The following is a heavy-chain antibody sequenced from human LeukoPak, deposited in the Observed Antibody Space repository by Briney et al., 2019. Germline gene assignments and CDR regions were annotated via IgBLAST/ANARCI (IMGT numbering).Heavy chain of an antibody. V-gene: IGHV1-2*02. Sequence: GASVNVSCKTSGYTFTAYYMHWMRQAPGQGLEWMGWINPASGGTNYAQKFQGRVTMTRDTSISTAYMELSRLRSDDTAVYYCATWGTKNTFDIWGQGTMVTVSS. D-gene: IGHD3-16*01. CDR3: ATWGTKNTFDI. CDR2: INPASGGT. CDR1: GYTFTAYY. J-gene: IGHJ3*02.